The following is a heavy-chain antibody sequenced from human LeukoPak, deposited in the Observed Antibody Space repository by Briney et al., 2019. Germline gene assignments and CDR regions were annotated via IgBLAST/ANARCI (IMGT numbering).Heavy chain of an antibody. CDR1: GVSLSSHG. J-gene: IGHJ4*02. V-gene: IGHV3-33*01. CDR3: ARDRGNDYFDS. Sequence: GGSLRLSCVASGVSLSSHGMHWFRQAPGKGLEWITYIWSDGNSQFYADSMRGRFTVSRDNSKNTVYLQINSLRAEGTAVYYCARDRGNDYFDSWGQGTLVIVSS. CDR2: IWSDGNSQ.